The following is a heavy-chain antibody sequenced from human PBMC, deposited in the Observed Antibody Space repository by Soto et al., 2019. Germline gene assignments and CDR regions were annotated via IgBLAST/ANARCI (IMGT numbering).Heavy chain of an antibody. V-gene: IGHV2-5*01. CDR2: IYWNDDP. J-gene: IGHJ6*02. CDR1: GFSLTTRGMG. CDR3: AQRTPKYGMDV. Sequence: SGPTLVNPTETLTLTCTFSGFSLTTRGMGVAWIRQPPGRALEWLALIYWNDDPRYSPSLKSRLTITKDTTKNQVVLTMTNMDPVDTATYYCAQRTPKYGMDVWGQGTMVTV.